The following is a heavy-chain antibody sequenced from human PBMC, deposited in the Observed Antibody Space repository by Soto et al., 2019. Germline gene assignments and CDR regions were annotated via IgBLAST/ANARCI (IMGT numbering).Heavy chain of an antibody. D-gene: IGHD6-13*01. Sequence: ASVKVSCKVSGYTLTELSMHWVREAPGKGLEWMGGFDPEDGETIYAQKFQGRVTMTEDTSTDTAYMELSSLRSEDTAVYYCAAAGSSSWYLSDYWGQGTLVTVSS. CDR3: AAAGSSSWYLSDY. CDR2: FDPEDGET. V-gene: IGHV1-24*01. CDR1: GYTLTELS. J-gene: IGHJ4*02.